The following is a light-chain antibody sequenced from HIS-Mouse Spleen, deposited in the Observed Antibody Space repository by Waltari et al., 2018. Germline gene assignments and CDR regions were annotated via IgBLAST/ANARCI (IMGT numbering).Light chain of an antibody. CDR1: ALPKKY. J-gene: IGLJ2*01. CDR3: YSTDSSGNR. Sequence: SYELTQPPSVSVSPGQTARITCSGDALPKKYAYWYQQKSGQAPVLVIYEDSKRPPGIPERFSGSSSGTMATLTISGAQVEDEADYYCYSTDSSGNRFGGGTKLTVL. CDR2: EDS. V-gene: IGLV3-10*01.